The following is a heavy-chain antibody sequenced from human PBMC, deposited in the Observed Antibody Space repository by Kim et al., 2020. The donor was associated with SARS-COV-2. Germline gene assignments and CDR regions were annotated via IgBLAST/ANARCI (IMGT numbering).Heavy chain of an antibody. J-gene: IGHJ4*02. Sequence: GGSLRLSCEGSGFTFSIYDMSWVRQAPGKGLEWVSHITESGLTYYTDSVKGRFSISRDNSNSILYMQMNTLRAEDSGIYYCAREATAGLGSYYSIWGQGVLVTVSS. CDR3: AREATAGLGSYYSI. CDR2: ITESGLT. D-gene: IGHD3-10*01. V-gene: IGHV3-23*01. CDR1: GFTFSIYD.